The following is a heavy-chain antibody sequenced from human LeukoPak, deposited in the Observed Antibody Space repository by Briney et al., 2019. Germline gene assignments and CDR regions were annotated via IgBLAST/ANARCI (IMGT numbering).Heavy chain of an antibody. Sequence: GGSLSLSCAASGFIVSSNSVTWARQAPGKGLEWVSVIYSGGGTYYADSVKGRFTISRDNSKNTVYLQMNSLRPEDTAVYYCMWICPGGYWGQG. CDR2: IYSGGGT. J-gene: IGHJ4*02. V-gene: IGHV3-53*01. CDR3: MWICPGGY. CDR1: GFIVSSNS. D-gene: IGHD5-12*01.